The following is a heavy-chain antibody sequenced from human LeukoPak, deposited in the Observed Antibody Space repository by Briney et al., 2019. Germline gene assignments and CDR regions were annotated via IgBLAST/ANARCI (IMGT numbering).Heavy chain of an antibody. CDR1: GFTVRNNY. D-gene: IGHD5-12*01. J-gene: IGHJ4*02. CDR2: IYNDGST. V-gene: IGHV3-66*01. Sequence: GGSLRLSCAASGFTVRNNYMSWVRQAPGKGLEWVSIIYNDGSTYYADSVKGRFTISRDSYKNTLDLQMNSLRAEDTAVYFCARVFGYKEYFDYWGQGTLVTVSS. CDR3: ARVFGYKEYFDY.